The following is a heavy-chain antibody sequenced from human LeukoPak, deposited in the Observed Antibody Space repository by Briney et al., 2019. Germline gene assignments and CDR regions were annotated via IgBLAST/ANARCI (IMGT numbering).Heavy chain of an antibody. CDR3: AKNIVLMVYDFDY. D-gene: IGHD2-8*01. V-gene: IGHV3-23*01. J-gene: IGHJ4*02. CDR2: ISGSGGST. Sequence: GGSLRLSCAASGFTFTNYAMHWVRQVPGKGLEWVSAISGSGGSTYYADSVKGRFTISRDNSKNTLYLQMNSLRAEDTAVYYCAKNIVLMVYDFDYWGQGTLVTVSS. CDR1: GFTFTNYA.